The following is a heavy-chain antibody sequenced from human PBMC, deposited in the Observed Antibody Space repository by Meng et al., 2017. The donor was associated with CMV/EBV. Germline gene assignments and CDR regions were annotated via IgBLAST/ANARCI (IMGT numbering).Heavy chain of an antibody. J-gene: IGHJ5*02. CDR1: GGSISSGDYY. Sequence: VSGGSISSGDYYWSWIRQPPGKGLEWIGYIYYSGSTYYNPSLKSRVTISVDTSKNQFSLKLSSVTAADTAVYYCAREVVITSDWFDPWGQGTLVTVSS. CDR3: AREVVITSDWFDP. D-gene: IGHD3-22*01. CDR2: IYYSGST. V-gene: IGHV4-30-4*08.